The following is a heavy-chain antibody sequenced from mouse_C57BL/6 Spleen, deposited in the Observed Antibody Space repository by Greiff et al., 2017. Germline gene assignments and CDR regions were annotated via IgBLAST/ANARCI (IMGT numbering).Heavy chain of an antibody. J-gene: IGHJ2*01. CDR1: GFTFSDAW. D-gene: IGHD1-1*01. V-gene: IGHV6-6*01. CDR3: TRLREDYFDY. Sequence: EVKLVESGGGLVQPGGSMKLSCAASGFTFSDAWMDWVRQSPEKGLEWVAEIRNKANNHATYYAESVKGRFTISRDDSKSIVYLQMNSLRAEDTGIYYCTRLREDYFDYWGQGTTLTVSS. CDR2: IRNKANNHAT.